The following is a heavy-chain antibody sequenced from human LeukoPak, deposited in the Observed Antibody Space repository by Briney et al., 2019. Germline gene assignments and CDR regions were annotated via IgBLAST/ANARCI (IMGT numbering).Heavy chain of an antibody. Sequence: ASVKVSCEASGYTFTSYGISWVRQAPGQGLEWMGWISAYNGNTNYAQKLQGRVTMTTDTSTSTAYMELRSLRSDDTAVYYCARDHIRAAAGRFDPWGQGTLVTVSS. J-gene: IGHJ5*02. CDR1: GYTFTSYG. CDR2: ISAYNGNT. CDR3: ARDHIRAAAGRFDP. D-gene: IGHD6-13*01. V-gene: IGHV1-18*01.